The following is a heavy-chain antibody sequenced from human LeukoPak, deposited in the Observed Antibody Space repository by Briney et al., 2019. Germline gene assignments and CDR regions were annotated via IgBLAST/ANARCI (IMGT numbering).Heavy chain of an antibody. CDR3: AGARGYSGYDSRDGRY. J-gene: IGHJ4*02. CDR1: GFTFSSYS. V-gene: IGHV3-21*01. Sequence: GGSLRLSCAASGFTFSSYSMNWVRQAPGKGLEWVSSISSSSSYIYYADSVKGRFTISRDNAKNSLYLQMNSLRAEDTAVYYCAGARGYSGYDSRDGRYWGQGTLVTVSS. CDR2: ISSSSSYI. D-gene: IGHD5-12*01.